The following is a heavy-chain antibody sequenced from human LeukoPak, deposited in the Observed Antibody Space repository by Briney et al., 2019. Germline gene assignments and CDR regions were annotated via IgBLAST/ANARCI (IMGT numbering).Heavy chain of an antibody. Sequence: ETLSLTCTVSGGSISSSSYYWGWVRQAPGKGLEWVSVIYSGGATYYADSVKGRFTISRDNSKNTLYLQMNSLGAEDTAVYYCARELHLGQGTLVTVSS. CDR2: IYSGGAT. J-gene: IGHJ4*02. CDR1: GGSISSSSYY. V-gene: IGHV3-53*05. CDR3: ARELH.